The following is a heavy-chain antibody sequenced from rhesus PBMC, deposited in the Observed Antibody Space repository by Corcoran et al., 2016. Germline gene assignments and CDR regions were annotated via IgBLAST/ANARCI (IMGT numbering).Heavy chain of an antibody. Sequence: QVQLQESGPGLVKPSETLSLTCAVSGGSISDDYYWSWIRQPPGKGLEWIGYIYGSGGGTNYNPSLKNRVTSSIDTSKNQFSLKLSSVTAADTAVYYCARYSSGWDFDYWGQGVLVTVSS. CDR3: ARYSSGWDFDY. D-gene: IGHD6-31*01. CDR2: IYGSGGGT. J-gene: IGHJ4*01. CDR1: GGSISDDYY. V-gene: IGHV4-106*01.